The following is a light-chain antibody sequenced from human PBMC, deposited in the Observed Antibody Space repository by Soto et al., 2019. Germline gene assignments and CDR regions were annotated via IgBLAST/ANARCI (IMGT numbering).Light chain of an antibody. J-gene: IGLJ2*01. Sequence: QSVLTQPPSASGTPGQRVTLSCSGSSSNVGRNTVTWYQQLPGTAPKVLINSNNQRPSGVPDRFSGSKSGTSASLSISGLQPDDEAEYYCAAWYENLTGFVVFGGGTKLTVL. CDR1: SSNVGRNT. V-gene: IGLV1-44*01. CDR3: AAWYENLTGFVV. CDR2: SNN.